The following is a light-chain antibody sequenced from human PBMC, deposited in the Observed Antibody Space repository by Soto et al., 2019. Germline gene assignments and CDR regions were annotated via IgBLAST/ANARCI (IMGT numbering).Light chain of an antibody. CDR1: SSDLGAYNY. Sequence: QSVLTQPPSASGSRGQSVTISCTGTSSDLGAYNYVSWYQQHPGKAPKLIIYDVNKWPSGVPDRFSGSKTGNKVYLTVSGLQAEDEADYYCSSYSATSTLVFGTGTKLTVL. CDR3: SSYSATSTLV. J-gene: IGLJ1*01. V-gene: IGLV2-8*01. CDR2: DVN.